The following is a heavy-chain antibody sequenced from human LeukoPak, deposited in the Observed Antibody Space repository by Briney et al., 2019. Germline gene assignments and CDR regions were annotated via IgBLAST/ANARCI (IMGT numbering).Heavy chain of an antibody. J-gene: IGHJ6*02. D-gene: IGHD5-24*01. CDR3: ASVYKHGMDV. CDR2: INPSGGST. V-gene: IGHV1-46*02. CDR1: GYTFNSYY. Sequence: ASVKVSCKASGYTFNSYYMHWVRQAPGQGLEWMGIINPSGGSTSYAQKFQGRVTMTRDTSTSTVYMELSSLRSEDTAVYYCASVYKHGMDVWGQGTTVIVSS.